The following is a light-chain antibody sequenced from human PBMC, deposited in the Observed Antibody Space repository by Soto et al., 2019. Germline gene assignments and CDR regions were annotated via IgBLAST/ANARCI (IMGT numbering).Light chain of an antibody. Sequence: EFVLTQSPATLSLSPGERATLSCRASQSVGTYLVWYQHKPGQAPRLLIYDASKRATGIPARFSGSGSGTDFTLTISRLEDEDFPVYFCQQRNDWPITFGQGTRLDMK. V-gene: IGKV3-11*01. CDR2: DAS. J-gene: IGKJ5*01. CDR3: QQRNDWPIT. CDR1: QSVGTY.